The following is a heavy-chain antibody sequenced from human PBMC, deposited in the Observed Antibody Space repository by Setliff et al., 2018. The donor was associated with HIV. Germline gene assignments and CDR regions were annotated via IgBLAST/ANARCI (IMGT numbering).Heavy chain of an antibody. CDR1: GASFVGDNH. D-gene: IGHD6-19*01. Sequence: SETLSLTCAVSGASFVGDNHWSWIRQTPERGLEWIAYFMYTDIHYVNYLNYRNPSLASRLSISADKSKNQFSLTLSSVTAADTAVYYCARARSDWYNVRPYYFDLWGQGTQVTVSS. J-gene: IGHJ4*02. CDR3: ARARSDWYNVRPYYFDL. CDR2: FMYTDIHYVNYLN. V-gene: IGHV4-30-4*01.